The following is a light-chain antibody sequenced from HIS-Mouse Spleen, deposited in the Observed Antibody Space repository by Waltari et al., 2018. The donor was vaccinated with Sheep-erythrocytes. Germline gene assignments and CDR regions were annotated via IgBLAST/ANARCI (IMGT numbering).Light chain of an antibody. CDR1: SSDVGGYNY. CDR2: EVS. Sequence: QSALTQPPSASGSPGQSVTISCTGTSSDVGGYNYVSWYQQHPGKAPKLMIYEVSKRPSGVPDRCSGSKSGNTASLTVSGLQADDEADSYCSSYAGSYNYVFGTGTKVTVL. CDR3: SSYAGSYNYV. V-gene: IGLV2-8*01. J-gene: IGLJ1*01.